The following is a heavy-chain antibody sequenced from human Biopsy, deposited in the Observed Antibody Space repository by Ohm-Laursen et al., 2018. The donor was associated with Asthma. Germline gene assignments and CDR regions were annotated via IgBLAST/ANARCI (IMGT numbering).Heavy chain of an antibody. D-gene: IGHD2-21*02. CDR1: GGSVYSYDHH. CDR2: IFYSGST. J-gene: IGHJ6*02. V-gene: IGHV4-30-4*01. Sequence: SQTLSLTCSVFGGSVYSYDHHWSWIRQPPGKGLEWIGFIFYSGSTFYNPSLRSRITISVDTSKRQFSLSLRSVTVADTAVYFCARVQSYGDIYYGLDVWGQGTTVTVSS. CDR3: ARVQSYGDIYYGLDV.